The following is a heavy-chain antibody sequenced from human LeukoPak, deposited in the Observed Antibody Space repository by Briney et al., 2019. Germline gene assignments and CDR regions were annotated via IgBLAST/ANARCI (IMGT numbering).Heavy chain of an antibody. J-gene: IGHJ3*01. Sequence: PGGSLRLSCAASGFTVSSNYMSWVRQAPGKGLEWVSVIYSDGSDTTYADPVKGRFTIFRDNAKNTLYLQMNSLRADDTAVYYCATDAGHGFSFWGQGTMVTV. CDR2: IYSDGSDT. V-gene: IGHV3-74*03. CDR3: ATDAGHGFSF. CDR1: GFTVSSNY. D-gene: IGHD3-10*01.